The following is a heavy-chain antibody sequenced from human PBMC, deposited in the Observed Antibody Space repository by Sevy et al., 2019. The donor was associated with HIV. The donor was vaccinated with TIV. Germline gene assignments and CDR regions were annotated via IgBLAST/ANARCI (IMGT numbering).Heavy chain of an antibody. V-gene: IGHV3-7*01. CDR1: GFTFSLYW. Sequence: GGSLRLSCAASGFTFSLYWMTWVRQSPGKGLEWVANMKQDGSEKYYVDSVRGRFTISRENARNSLHLQMNSLRAGDSATYYCAREGLSSSSDGFDIWGQGTMVTVSS. CDR3: AREGLSSSSDGFDI. CDR2: MKQDGSEK. J-gene: IGHJ3*02. D-gene: IGHD6-6*01.